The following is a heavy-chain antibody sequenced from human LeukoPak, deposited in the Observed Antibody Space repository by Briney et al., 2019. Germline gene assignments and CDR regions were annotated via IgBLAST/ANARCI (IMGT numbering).Heavy chain of an antibody. J-gene: IGHJ4*02. D-gene: IGHD1-26*01. CDR2: ISSSSSDT. V-gene: IGHV3-21*05. CDR1: GFTFSSCA. Sequence: GGSLTLSCAPSGFTFSSCAMHWVRQAPGKGLQWLSYISSSSSDTSYADSVRGRFTISRDNAKKSVYLQMNSLRAEDTAIYYCVKSAGRNGGNWGQGTLVTVSS. CDR3: VKSAGRNGGN.